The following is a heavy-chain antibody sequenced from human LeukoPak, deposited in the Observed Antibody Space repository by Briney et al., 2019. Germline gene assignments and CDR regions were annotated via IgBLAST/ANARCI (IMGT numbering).Heavy chain of an antibody. CDR2: ISGSGSST. D-gene: IGHD3-10*01. Sequence: GGSLRLSCAASGFTFSSYAMSWVRQAPGKGLDWVSGISGSGSSTYYADSVKGRFTISRDNSKNILYLQMNSLRGEDTAVYYCAKHRMVRGVITDYYFDYWGQGTLVTVSS. V-gene: IGHV3-23*01. J-gene: IGHJ4*02. CDR1: GFTFSSYA. CDR3: AKHRMVRGVITDYYFDY.